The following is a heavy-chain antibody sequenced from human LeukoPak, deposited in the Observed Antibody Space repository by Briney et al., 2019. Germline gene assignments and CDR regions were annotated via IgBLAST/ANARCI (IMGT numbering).Heavy chain of an antibody. CDR2: IYYSGST. J-gene: IGHJ4*02. CDR3: ARGYYDFWSGYYTGFDY. V-gene: IGHV4-31*03. D-gene: IGHD3-3*01. CDR1: GGSISSGGYY. Sequence: SETLSLTCTVSGGSISSGGYYWSWIRQHPGKGLEWIGYIYYSGSTYYNPSLKSRVTISVDTSKNQFSLKLSSVTAADTAVYYCARGYYDFWSGYYTGFDYWGQGTLVTVSS.